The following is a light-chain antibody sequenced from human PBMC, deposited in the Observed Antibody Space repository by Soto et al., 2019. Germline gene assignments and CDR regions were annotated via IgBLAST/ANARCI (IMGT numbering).Light chain of an antibody. V-gene: IGLV2-14*01. CDR1: SSDIGGYDY. J-gene: IGLJ1*01. Sequence: QAVVTQPASVSGSPGQSITISCTGTSSDIGGYDYVSWYQQHPGKAPKLMIYEVRNRPSGVSNRFSGSKSGNTASLTISGLQAEDEADYYCTSYTSSSTNYVFGTGTKLTVL. CDR2: EVR. CDR3: TSYTSSSTNYV.